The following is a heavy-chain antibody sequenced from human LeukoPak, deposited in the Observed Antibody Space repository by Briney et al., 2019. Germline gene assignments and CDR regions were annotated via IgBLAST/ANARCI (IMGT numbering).Heavy chain of an antibody. CDR3: ARGRLIVVVDNWFDP. CDR1: GYTFTSYG. D-gene: IGHD2-15*01. Sequence: GASVKVSCKASGYTFTSYGISWVRQAPGQGLEWMGWINPNSGGTNYAQKFQGRVTMTRDTSISTAYMELSRLRSDDTAVYYCARGRLIVVVDNWFDPWGQGTLVTVSS. CDR2: INPNSGGT. V-gene: IGHV1-2*02. J-gene: IGHJ5*02.